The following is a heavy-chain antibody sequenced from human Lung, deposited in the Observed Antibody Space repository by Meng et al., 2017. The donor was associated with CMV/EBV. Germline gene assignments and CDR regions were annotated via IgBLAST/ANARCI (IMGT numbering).Heavy chain of an antibody. CDR2: ISPDGSSA. CDR3: AAWAHILAVAPTGDHY. J-gene: IGHJ4*01. CDR1: GFTFRGYW. D-gene: IGHD2-2*01. V-gene: IGHV3-74*03. Sequence: PCGASGFTFRGYWVDWVRQAPGKGLVWVSRISPDGSSAAYADSVRGRLTISRDNAKNTLYLQMNSLRVEDTAVYYCAAWAHILAVAPTGDHYWGHGTLVTVSS.